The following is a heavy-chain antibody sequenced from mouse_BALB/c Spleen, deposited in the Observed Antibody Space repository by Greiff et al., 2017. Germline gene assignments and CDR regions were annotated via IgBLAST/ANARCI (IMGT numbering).Heavy chain of an antibody. CDR2: INPGSGGT. CDR1: GYAFTNYL. Sequence: VQLQQSGAELVRPGTSVKVSCKASGYAFTNYLIEWVKQRPGQGLEWIGVINPGSGGTNYNEKFKGKATLTADKSSSTAYMQLSSLTSDDSAVYFCARAGSYVLLDYWGQGTLVTVSA. V-gene: IGHV1-54*01. D-gene: IGHD1-1*02. CDR3: ARAGSYVLLDY. J-gene: IGHJ3*01.